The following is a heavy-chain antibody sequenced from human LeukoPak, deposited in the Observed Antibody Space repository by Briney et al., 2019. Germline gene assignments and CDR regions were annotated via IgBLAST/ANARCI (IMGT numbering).Heavy chain of an antibody. CDR2: IYYSGST. D-gene: IGHD2-15*01. V-gene: IGHV4-59*01. CDR3: ARVDSEEGVAPSFDY. J-gene: IGHJ4*02. Sequence: SETLSLTCTVSGGSISSYYWSWIRQPPGKGLEWIGYIYYSGSTNYNPSLKSRVTISVDTSKNQFSLKLSSVTAADTAVYYCARVDSEEGVAPSFDYWGQGTLVTVSS. CDR1: GGSISSYY.